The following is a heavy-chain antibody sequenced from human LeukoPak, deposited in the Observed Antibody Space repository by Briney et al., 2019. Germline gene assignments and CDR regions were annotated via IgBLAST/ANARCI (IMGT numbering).Heavy chain of an antibody. J-gene: IGHJ6*03. CDR3: AREIEYYDFWSARPDYYYYYMDV. Sequence: PSETLSLTCTVSGDSISSSVYYWGWIRQPPGEGLERIASVDYSGSTYYNPSLKSRVTTSVDTSKNQFSLKLSSVTAADTAVYYCAREIEYYDFWSARPDYYYYYMDVWGKGTTVTVSS. CDR2: VDYSGST. CDR1: GDSISSSVYY. D-gene: IGHD3-3*01. V-gene: IGHV4-39*07.